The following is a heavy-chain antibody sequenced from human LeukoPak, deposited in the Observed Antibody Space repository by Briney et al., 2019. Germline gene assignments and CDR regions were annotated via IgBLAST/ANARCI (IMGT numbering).Heavy chain of an antibody. Sequence: GGSVRLSCAASGFTFRNYWMSWVRQAPGKGLEWVANIKPDGSEGYYVDSLKGRFTISRDNAKNSLYLQMNSLRTEDTAVYYCARSGGYGWDYWGQGTLVTVSS. CDR1: GFTFRNYW. CDR2: IKPDGSEG. V-gene: IGHV3-7*01. J-gene: IGHJ4*02. D-gene: IGHD5-12*01. CDR3: ARSGGYGWDY.